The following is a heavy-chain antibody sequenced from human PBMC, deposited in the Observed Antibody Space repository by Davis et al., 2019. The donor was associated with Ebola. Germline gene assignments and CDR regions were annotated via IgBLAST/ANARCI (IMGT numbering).Heavy chain of an antibody. J-gene: IGHJ4*02. V-gene: IGHV4-34*01. CDR2: INHSGST. Sequence: MPGGSLRLSCAAYGGSFSGYYWSWIRQPPGKGLEWIGEINHSGSTNYNPSLKSRVTISVDTSKNQFSLKLSSVTAADTAVYYCARGQGSGSYVGIIDFWGQGTLVTVSS. D-gene: IGHD1-26*01. CDR3: ARGQGSGSYVGIIDF. CDR1: GGSFSGYY.